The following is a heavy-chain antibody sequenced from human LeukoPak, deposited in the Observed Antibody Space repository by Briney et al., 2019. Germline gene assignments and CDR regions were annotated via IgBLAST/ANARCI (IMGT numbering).Heavy chain of an antibody. CDR1: GFTFSSYW. Sequence: PGGSLRLSCAASGFTFSSYWMSWVRQAPGKGLEWVANIKQDGSEKYYVDSVKGRFTISRDNAKNSLYLQMNSLRAEDTAVYYCARDPFFHSSSWSHEKSFDYWGQGTLVTVSS. V-gene: IGHV3-7*01. CDR3: ARDPFFHSSSWSHEKSFDY. CDR2: IKQDGSEK. D-gene: IGHD6-13*01. J-gene: IGHJ4*02.